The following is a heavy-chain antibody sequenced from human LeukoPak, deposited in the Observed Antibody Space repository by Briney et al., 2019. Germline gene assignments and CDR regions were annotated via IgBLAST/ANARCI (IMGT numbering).Heavy chain of an antibody. V-gene: IGHV3-30-3*01. D-gene: IGHD3-10*01. CDR3: AKGDMVRTPYYYYYGMDV. CDR2: ISYDGSNK. Sequence: PGGSLRLSCAASGFTFSSYAMHWVRQAPGKGLEWVAVISYDGSNKYYADSVKGRFTISRDNSKNTLYLQMNSLRAEDTAVYYCAKGDMVRTPYYYYYGMDVWGQGTTVTVSS. J-gene: IGHJ6*02. CDR1: GFTFSSYA.